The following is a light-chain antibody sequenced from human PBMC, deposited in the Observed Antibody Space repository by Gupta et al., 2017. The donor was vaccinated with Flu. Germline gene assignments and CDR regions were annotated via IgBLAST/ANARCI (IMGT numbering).Light chain of an antibody. V-gene: IGLV2-14*01. CDR1: NSDVGDYNR. CDR3: SYYTRSKASIIAVV. Sequence: QSVLTQPASVSGSPGQSITISCTGTNSDVGDYNRVSWYQQHPGKAPKHIIYEVIYRPSGVSDRFSGSKSGNTASLTISGTQTDDEAEYYGSYYTRSKASIIAVVFGGGTKVTVL. J-gene: IGLJ3*02. CDR2: EVI.